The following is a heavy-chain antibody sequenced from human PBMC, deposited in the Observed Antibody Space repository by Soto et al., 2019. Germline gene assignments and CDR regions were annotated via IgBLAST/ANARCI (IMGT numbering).Heavy chain of an antibody. J-gene: IGHJ4*02. CDR1: GFSLTTNGMC. CDR3: ARASIAGAPMHFDY. D-gene: IGHD6-13*01. Sequence: GSGPTLVNPTQTLTLTCTFSGFSLTTNGMCVNWIRQPPGKALEWLALIDSDDDKYYITSLKTRLTISKDTSKNQVVLTMTNMDPVDTATYYCARASIAGAPMHFDYWGQGALVTVSS. CDR2: IDSDDDK. V-gene: IGHV2-70*01.